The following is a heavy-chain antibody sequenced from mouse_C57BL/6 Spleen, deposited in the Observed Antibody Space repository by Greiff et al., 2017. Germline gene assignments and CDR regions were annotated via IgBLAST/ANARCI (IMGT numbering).Heavy chain of an antibody. V-gene: IGHV5-6*02. CDR3: ARQDPAYAMDY. CDR1: GFTFSSYG. Sequence: DVKLVESGGDLVKPGGSLKLSCAASGFTFSSYGMSWVRQTPDKRLEWVATISSGGSYTYYPDSVKGRFTISRDNAKNTLYLQMSSLKSEDTAMYYCARQDPAYAMDYWGQGTSVTVSS. CDR2: ISSGGSYT. J-gene: IGHJ4*01.